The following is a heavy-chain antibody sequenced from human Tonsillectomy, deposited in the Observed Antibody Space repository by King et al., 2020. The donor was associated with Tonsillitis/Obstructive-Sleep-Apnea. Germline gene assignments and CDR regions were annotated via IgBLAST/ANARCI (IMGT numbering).Heavy chain of an antibody. D-gene: IGHD3-16*01. CDR1: GYNFTNYW. J-gene: IGHJ4*02. CDR3: ARQGGGGKGRSFRSHGGFDF. Sequence: QLVQSGAEVKKPGESQKISCKGSGYNFTNYWIGWVRQMPGKGLEWMGIIYPGDSDTRYSPSFQGQVTFSADKSITTAYLQWSSLKASDTAMFYCARQGGGGKGRSFRSHGGFDFRGQGTLVTLPS. CDR2: IYPGDSDT. V-gene: IGHV5-51*01.